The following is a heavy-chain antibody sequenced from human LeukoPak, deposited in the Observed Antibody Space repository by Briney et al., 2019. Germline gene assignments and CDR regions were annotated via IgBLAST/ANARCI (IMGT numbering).Heavy chain of an antibody. CDR1: GGSFSGYY. CDR2: ISHSRST. Sequence: TSETLSLTCAVYGGSFSGYYWSWIRQPPGKGLEWIGEISHSRSTNYNPSLKSRVTISVDTSKNQFSLKLSSVTAADTAVYYCARVFTVDAFDIWGQGTMVTVSS. CDR3: ARVFTVDAFDI. V-gene: IGHV4-34*01. D-gene: IGHD4-17*01. J-gene: IGHJ3*02.